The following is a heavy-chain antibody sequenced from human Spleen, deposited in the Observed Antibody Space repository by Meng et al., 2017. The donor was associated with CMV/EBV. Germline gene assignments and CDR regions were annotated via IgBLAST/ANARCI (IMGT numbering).Heavy chain of an antibody. CDR1: GYTFTSYD. D-gene: IGHD3-3*01. Sequence: ASVKVSCKASGYTFTSYDINWVRQATGQGLEWMGWMNPNSGNTGYAQKFQGRVTMTRNTSISTAYMELSSLRSEDTAVYYCARDRPNYDFWSGYYTLYYYYGMDVWGQGTTVTVSS. CDR3: ARDRPNYDFWSGYYTLYYYYGMDV. J-gene: IGHJ6*02. CDR2: MNPNSGNT. V-gene: IGHV1-8*01.